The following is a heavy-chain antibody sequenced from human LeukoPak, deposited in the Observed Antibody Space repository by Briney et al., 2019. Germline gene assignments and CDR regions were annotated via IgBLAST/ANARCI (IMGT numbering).Heavy chain of an antibody. CDR1: GFTFDDYG. D-gene: IGHD5-18*01. V-gene: IGHV3-20*04. Sequence: PGGSLRLSCAAPGFTFDDYGMSWVRQAPGKGLEWVSGIKWNGGSTGYADSVKGRFTISRDNAKNSLDLQMNSLRAEDTAVYYCARDSTAMVTTLYYYMNVWGKGTTVTVSS. CDR2: IKWNGGST. CDR3: ARDSTAMVTTLYYYMNV. J-gene: IGHJ6*03.